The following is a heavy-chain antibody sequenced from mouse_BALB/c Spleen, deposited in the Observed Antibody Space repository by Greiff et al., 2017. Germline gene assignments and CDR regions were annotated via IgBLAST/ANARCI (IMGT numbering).Heavy chain of an antibody. D-gene: IGHD4-1*01. CDR2: ISSGGSYT. Sequence: EVQGVESGGGLVKPGGSLKLSCAASGFTFSSYAMSWVRQSPEKRLEWVAEISSGGSYTYYPDTVTGRFTISRDNAKNTLYLEMSSLRSEDTAMYYCARDLGRYFDVWGAGTTVTVSS. CDR3: ARDLGRYFDV. J-gene: IGHJ1*01. CDR1: GFTFSSYA. V-gene: IGHV5-9-4*01.